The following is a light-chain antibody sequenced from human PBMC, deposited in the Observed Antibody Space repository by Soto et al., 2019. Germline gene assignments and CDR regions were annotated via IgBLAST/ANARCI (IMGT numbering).Light chain of an antibody. J-gene: IGKJ1*01. CDR3: QPRSNWPPET. CDR1: QSVSSY. V-gene: IGKV3-11*01. Sequence: EIVLTQSPATLSLSPGERATLSCRASQSVSSYLAWYQQKPGQAPRLLIYDASNRATGIPARFSGSGSGTDFTLTISSLEPEDFAVYYCQPRSNWPPETFGPGTKVEIK. CDR2: DAS.